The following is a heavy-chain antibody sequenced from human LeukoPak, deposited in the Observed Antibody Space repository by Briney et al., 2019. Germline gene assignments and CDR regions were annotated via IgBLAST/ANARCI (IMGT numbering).Heavy chain of an antibody. Sequence: PGGSLRLSCAASGFTFSDYYMSWIRQAPGKGLEWVSGIIGTTNYADSVKGRFTTSRDNSKSTLYLQMNNLRADDTALYYCVKDYKSGDGYWDFDYWGQGTLVTVSS. CDR1: GFTFSDYY. CDR2: IIGTT. CDR3: VKDYKSGDGYWDFDY. D-gene: IGHD5-24*01. V-gene: IGHV3-23*01. J-gene: IGHJ4*02.